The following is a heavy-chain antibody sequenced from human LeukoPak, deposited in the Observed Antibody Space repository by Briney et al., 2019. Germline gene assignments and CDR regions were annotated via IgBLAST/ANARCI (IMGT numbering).Heavy chain of an antibody. D-gene: IGHD2-2*01. CDR3: ARKVVPAAIHAYYYYGMDV. Sequence: GGSLRLSCAASGFTFSSYSMNWVRQAPGKGLEWVSSISSSSSYIYYADSVKGRFTISRDNAKNSLYLQMNSLRAEDTAVYYCARKVVPAAIHAYYYYGMDVWGQGTTVTVSS. V-gene: IGHV3-21*01. J-gene: IGHJ6*02. CDR1: GFTFSSYS. CDR2: ISSSSSYI.